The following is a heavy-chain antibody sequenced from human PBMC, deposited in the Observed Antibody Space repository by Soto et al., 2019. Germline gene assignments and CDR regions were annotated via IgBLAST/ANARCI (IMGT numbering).Heavy chain of an antibody. D-gene: IGHD3-9*01. Sequence: SETLSLTCTVSGGSISSYYWSWIRQPPGKGLEWIGYIYYSGSTNYNPSLKSRVTISVDTSKNQFSLKLSSVTAADTAGYYCARLEVDIFTGYPYFYAYWGQGTLVTVSS. CDR2: IYYSGST. CDR3: ARLEVDIFTGYPYFYAY. J-gene: IGHJ4*02. V-gene: IGHV4-59*08. CDR1: GGSISSYY.